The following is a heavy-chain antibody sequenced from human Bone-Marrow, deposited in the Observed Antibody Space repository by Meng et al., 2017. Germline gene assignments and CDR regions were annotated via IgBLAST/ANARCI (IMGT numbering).Heavy chain of an antibody. CDR2: IYYSGST. CDR3: ASGDYYDSSGYDAFDI. Sequence: GSLRLSCTVSGGSVSSGSYYWSWIRQPPGKGLEWIGYIYYSGSTNYNPSLKSRVTISVDTSKNQFSLKLSSVTAADTAVYYCASGDYYDSSGYDAFDIWGQGKRVT. J-gene: IGHJ3*02. V-gene: IGHV4-61*01. CDR1: GGSVSSGSYY. D-gene: IGHD3-22*01.